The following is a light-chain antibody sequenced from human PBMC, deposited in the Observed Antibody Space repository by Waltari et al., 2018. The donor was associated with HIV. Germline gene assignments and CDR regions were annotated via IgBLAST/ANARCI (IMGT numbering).Light chain of an antibody. CDR1: SSNIGNNP. CDR2: TNN. V-gene: IGLV1-44*01. Sequence: QSVMTQPPSASGTPGQSVTISCSGSSSNIGNNPVNWYQQLPGTAPKLLIYTNNPLPSGVPDRFSGSRSGTSASLAISGLQSEDEADYYCAAWDDSLSGVVFGGGTKLTVL. J-gene: IGLJ2*01. CDR3: AAWDDSLSGVV.